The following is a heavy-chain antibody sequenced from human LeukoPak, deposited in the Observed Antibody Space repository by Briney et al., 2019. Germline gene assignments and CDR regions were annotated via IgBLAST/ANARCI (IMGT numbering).Heavy chain of an antibody. J-gene: IGHJ5*02. V-gene: IGHV4-39*07. CDR3: ARSLRITMVRGTLWFDP. CDR2: IYYSGST. CDR1: GGSISSSSYY. Sequence: SETLSLTCTVSGGSISSSSYYWGWIRQPPGKGLEWIGSIYYSGSTYYNPSLKSRVTISVDTSKNQFSLKLSSVTAADTAVYYCARSLRITMVRGTLWFDPWGQGTLVTVSS. D-gene: IGHD3-10*01.